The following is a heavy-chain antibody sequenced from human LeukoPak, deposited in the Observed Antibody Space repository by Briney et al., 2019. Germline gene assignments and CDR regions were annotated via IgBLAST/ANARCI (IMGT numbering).Heavy chain of an antibody. V-gene: IGHV3-11*04. CDR1: GFTVSSTY. CDR3: ARAKGLGFFDY. CDR2: ISSSGTTI. J-gene: IGHJ4*02. Sequence: GGSLRLSCAASGFTVSSTYMSWVRQAPGQGLEWVSYISSSGTTIYYGDSVEGRVTISRDNAKNSVYLLMNSLRAEDTAVYYCARAKGLGFFDYWGQGTLVTVSS. D-gene: IGHD4-17*01.